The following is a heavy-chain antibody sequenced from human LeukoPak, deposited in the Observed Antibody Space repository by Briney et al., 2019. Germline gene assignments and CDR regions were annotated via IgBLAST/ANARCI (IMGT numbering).Heavy chain of an antibody. D-gene: IGHD3-9*01. CDR1: GYTFTSYD. J-gene: IGHJ5*02. CDR2: MNPNSGNT. Sequence: GASVKVSCKASGYTFTSYDINWGRQATGQGREWMGWMNPNSGNTGYAQKFQGRVTMTRNTSISTAYMELSSLRSEDTAVYYCARGVLRYFDWSWGQGTLVTVSS. V-gene: IGHV1-8*01. CDR3: ARGVLRYFDWS.